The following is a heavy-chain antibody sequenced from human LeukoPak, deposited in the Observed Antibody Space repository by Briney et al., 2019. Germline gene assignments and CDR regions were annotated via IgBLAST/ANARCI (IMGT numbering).Heavy chain of an antibody. D-gene: IGHD6-13*01. Sequence: GESLKISCKGSGYSFTSYWIGWVRQMPGKGLEWMGIIYPDDSDTRYSPSFQGQVTISADKSISTAYLQWSSLKASDTAMYYCARPFATRSSSWYLWGQGTLVTVSS. CDR3: ARPFATRSSSWYL. CDR2: IYPDDSDT. J-gene: IGHJ4*02. V-gene: IGHV5-51*01. CDR1: GYSFTSYW.